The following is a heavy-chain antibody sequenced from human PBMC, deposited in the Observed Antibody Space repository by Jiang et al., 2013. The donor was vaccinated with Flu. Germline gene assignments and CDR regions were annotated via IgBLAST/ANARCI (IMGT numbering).Heavy chain of an antibody. CDR3: ARDLMSGWFEDGMDV. CDR1: GGTFSTYA. CDR2: IIPIIGAP. D-gene: IGHD2-8*01. V-gene: IGHV1-69*11. Sequence: GAEVKKPGSSVKVSCKASGGTFSTYAVSWVRQAPGQGLEWMGRIIPIIGAPKYAQKFQGRVTITADPSTNTAHLELKTLRSDDTAVYYCARDLMSGWFEDGMDVWGRGTTVTVSS. J-gene: IGHJ6*04.